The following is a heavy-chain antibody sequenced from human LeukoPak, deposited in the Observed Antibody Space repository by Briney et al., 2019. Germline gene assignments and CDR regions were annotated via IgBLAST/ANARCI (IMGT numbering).Heavy chain of an antibody. J-gene: IGHJ4*02. CDR1: GFTFSSYE. D-gene: IGHD2-15*01. V-gene: IGHV3-48*03. CDR2: ICSSGSTI. CDR3: ARDWRYCSGGSCYFRYFDY. Sequence: GGSLRLSCAASGFTFSSYEMNWVRQAPGKGLEWVSYICSSGSTIYYADSVKGRFTISRDNAKNSLYLQMNSLRAEDTAVYYCARDWRYCSGGSCYFRYFDYWGQGTLVTVSS.